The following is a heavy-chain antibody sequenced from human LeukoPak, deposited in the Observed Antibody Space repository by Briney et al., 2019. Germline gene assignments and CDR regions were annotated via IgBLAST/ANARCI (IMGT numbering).Heavy chain of an antibody. CDR3: ARWSHDSFGYYWISS. V-gene: IGHV3-23*01. D-gene: IGHD3-22*01. CDR2: IGSGGGSP. J-gene: IGHJ5*02. Sequence: PGGSLRLSCAASGFTLYNYAMNWVRQAPGKGLEWVSTIGSGGGSPHYADSVKGRFSISTDFAKSTLYLQLNNLRAEDTAVYYCARWSHDSFGYYWISSWGQGTLVTVSS. CDR1: GFTLYNYA.